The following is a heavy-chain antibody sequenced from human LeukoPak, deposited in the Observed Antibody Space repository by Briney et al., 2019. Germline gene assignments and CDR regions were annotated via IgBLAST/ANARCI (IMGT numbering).Heavy chain of an antibody. Sequence: SETLSLTCAVYGGSFSGYYWSWIRQPPGKGLEWIGEINHSGSTNYNPSLKSRVTISVDTSKNQFSLKLSSVTAADTAVYYCARGRITMVRDGYYYVDVWGKGTTVTVSS. CDR3: ARGRITMVRDGYYYVDV. CDR2: INHSGST. V-gene: IGHV4-34*01. J-gene: IGHJ6*03. D-gene: IGHD3-10*01. CDR1: GGSFSGYY.